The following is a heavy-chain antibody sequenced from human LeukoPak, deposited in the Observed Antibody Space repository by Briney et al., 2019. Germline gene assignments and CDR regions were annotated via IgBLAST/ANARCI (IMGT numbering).Heavy chain of an antibody. Sequence: GGSLRLSCAASGFTFRTYSMNWVRQAPGRGLEWVSSISTTSSYFYYADSVRGRFTISRDNAKNALFLQMSSLRAEDTAVYYCARVGPPSYAMNVWGQGPTVTVFS. CDR1: GFTFRTYS. D-gene: IGHD3-16*01. CDR3: ARVGPPSYAMNV. V-gene: IGHV3-21*01. J-gene: IGHJ6*02. CDR2: ISTTSSYF.